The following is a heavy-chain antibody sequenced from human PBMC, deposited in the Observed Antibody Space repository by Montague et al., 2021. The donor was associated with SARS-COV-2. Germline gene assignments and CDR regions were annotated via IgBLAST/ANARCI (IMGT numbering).Heavy chain of an antibody. CDR1: GFAFSSSW. J-gene: IGHJ4*01. D-gene: IGHD6-19*01. V-gene: IGHV3-7*01. CDR2: MKYDGSEK. Sequence: SLRLSCAAPGFAFSSSWMSWVRQSPGKGLEWVAIMKYDGSEKYYVDSVKGRFTISRDNARRSVFLQMNSLRAEDTAVYFCARDPNSSGGNMGSFWGRGTLVSVSS. CDR3: ARDPNSSGGNMGSF.